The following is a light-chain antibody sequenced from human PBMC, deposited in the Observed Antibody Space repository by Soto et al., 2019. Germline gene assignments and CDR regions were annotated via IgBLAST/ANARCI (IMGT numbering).Light chain of an antibody. CDR2: DAS. CDR3: QQYGRSPFT. Sequence: EIVLTQSPATLSLSPGERATLSCRASQTVNTYLAWYQQKPGQAPRLLIYDASSRATGIPGRFSGSGSGTDFTLTISRLEPEDFAVYYCQQYGRSPFTFGPGTKVDIK. V-gene: IGKV3-20*01. CDR1: QTVNTY. J-gene: IGKJ3*01.